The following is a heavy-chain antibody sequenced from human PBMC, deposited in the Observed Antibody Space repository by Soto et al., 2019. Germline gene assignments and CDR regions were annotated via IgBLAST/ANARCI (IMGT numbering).Heavy chain of an antibody. CDR1: GYTFTSYA. J-gene: IGHJ4*02. Sequence: QVQLVQSGAEVKKPGASVKVSCKASGYTFTSYAMHWVRQAPGQRLEWMGWINAGNGNTKYSQKFQGRVTITRDTSASTAYMELSSLRSKDTAVYYCARRGRGDTAMATVDYWGQGTLVTVSS. V-gene: IGHV1-3*01. CDR2: INAGNGNT. D-gene: IGHD5-18*01. CDR3: ARRGRGDTAMATVDY.